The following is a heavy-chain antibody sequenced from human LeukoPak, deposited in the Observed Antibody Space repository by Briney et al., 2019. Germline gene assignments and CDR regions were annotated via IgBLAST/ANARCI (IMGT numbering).Heavy chain of an antibody. Sequence: GASVTVSCKASGYTFTSYYMHWVRQAPGQGLEWMGIINPSGGSTSYAQKFQGRVTMTRDMSTSTVYMELSSLRSEDTAVYYCAREVARSAFDIWGQGTMVTVSS. CDR3: AREVARSAFDI. CDR1: GYTFTSYY. D-gene: IGHD2-15*01. V-gene: IGHV1-46*01. CDR2: INPSGGST. J-gene: IGHJ3*02.